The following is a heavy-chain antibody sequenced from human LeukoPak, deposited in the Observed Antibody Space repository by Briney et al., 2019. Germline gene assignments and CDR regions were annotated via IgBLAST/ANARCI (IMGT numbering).Heavy chain of an antibody. V-gene: IGHV4-31*03. J-gene: IGHJ4*02. CDR1: GGSISSGGYY. Sequence: PSQTLSLTCTVSGGSISSGGYYWSWIRQHPGKGLEWIGYIYYSGSTYYNPSLKSRVTISVDTSKNQFSLKLSSVTAADTAVYYCARILTWSGSPYPDYWGQGTLVTVSS. D-gene: IGHD3-3*01. CDR2: IYYSGST. CDR3: ARILTWSGSPYPDY.